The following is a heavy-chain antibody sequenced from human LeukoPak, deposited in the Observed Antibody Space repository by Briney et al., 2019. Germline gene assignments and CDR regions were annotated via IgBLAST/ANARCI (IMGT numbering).Heavy chain of an antibody. CDR1: GFSLSTGAVG. CDR2: IHWDADT. J-gene: IGHJ4*02. V-gene: IGHV2-5*02. CDR3: AHRLRGYSSYATGVFDY. D-gene: IGHD5-12*01. Sequence: SGPTLVKPTQTLTLTCTFSGFSLSTGAVGVGWIRQPPGKALEWLALIHWDADTRYSPSLKSRLTITKDTSKNQVVLTMTNMDPADTATYYCAHRLRGYSSYATGVFDYWGQGTLVTVSS.